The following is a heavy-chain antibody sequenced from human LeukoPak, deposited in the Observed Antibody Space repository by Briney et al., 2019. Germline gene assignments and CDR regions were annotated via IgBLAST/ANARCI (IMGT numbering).Heavy chain of an antibody. CDR3: VRGFQEGDRLWFQEPNWGKIGI. CDR2: ISASSSFI. D-gene: IGHD7-27*01. J-gene: IGHJ3*02. CDR1: GFTFSSYN. V-gene: IGHV3-21*01. Sequence: GGSLRLSCAATGFTFSSYNMNWVRQAPGKGLEWVTCISASSSFIYYADSVKGRITISRDNAKNSLYLQLNSLRAEDTAVYYCVRGFQEGDRLWFQEPNWGKIGIWGQGTMVTVSS.